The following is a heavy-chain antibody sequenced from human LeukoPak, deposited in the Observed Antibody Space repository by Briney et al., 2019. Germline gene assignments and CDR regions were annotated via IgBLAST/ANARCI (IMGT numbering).Heavy chain of an antibody. D-gene: IGHD3-22*01. CDR3: ARDAYYYDSSGYYFSPPVGYFDY. V-gene: IGHV3-20*04. CDR2: INWNGGST. Sequence: GGSLRLSCAASGFTFDDYGMSWVRQAPGKGLEWVSGINWNGGSTGYADSVKGRFTISRDNAKNSLYLQMNSLRAEDTALYYCARDAYYYDSSGYYFSPPVGYFDYWGQGTLVTVSS. J-gene: IGHJ4*02. CDR1: GFTFDDYG.